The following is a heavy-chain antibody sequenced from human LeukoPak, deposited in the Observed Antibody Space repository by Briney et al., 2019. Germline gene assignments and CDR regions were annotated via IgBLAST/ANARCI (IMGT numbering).Heavy chain of an antibody. V-gene: IGHV3-15*01. Sequence: GGSLRLSCAASGFTFSNAWMSWVRQAPGKGLEWVGRIKSKTDGGTTDYAAPVKGRFTISRDDSKNTLYLQMNSQKTEDTAVYYCTTASIVGATQHWGQGTLVTVSS. D-gene: IGHD1-26*01. CDR1: GFTFSNAW. CDR2: IKSKTDGGTT. CDR3: TTASIVGATQH. J-gene: IGHJ1*01.